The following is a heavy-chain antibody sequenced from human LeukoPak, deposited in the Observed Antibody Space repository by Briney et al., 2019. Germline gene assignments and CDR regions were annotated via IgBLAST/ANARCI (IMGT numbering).Heavy chain of an antibody. CDR1: GYTFTRYY. CDR2: INPSGGSA. V-gene: IGHV1-46*01. CDR3: ARVLAIYGSGSSFAFDI. D-gene: IGHD3-10*01. J-gene: IGHJ3*02. Sequence: GASVKVSCKASGYTFTRYYMHWVRQAPGHGLEWMGIINPSGGSAIYAQKFRGRVTMTRDTSTSTVYMELSSLRSEDTAVYYCARVLAIYGSGSSFAFDIWGQGTMVTVSS.